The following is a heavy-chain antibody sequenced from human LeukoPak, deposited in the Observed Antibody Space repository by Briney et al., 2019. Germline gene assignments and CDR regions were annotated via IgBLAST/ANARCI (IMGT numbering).Heavy chain of an antibody. D-gene: IGHD3-16*02. CDR3: ARVEGFIDY. Sequence: GGSLRLSCAASGFTFSTYSMNWVRQAPGKGLEWVSYISGTSSIIYYADSVKGRFTISRDNAKNSLYLQMISLRAEDTALYYCARVEGFIDYWGQGTLVTVSS. J-gene: IGHJ4*02. CDR1: GFTFSTYS. V-gene: IGHV3-48*01. CDR2: ISGTSSII.